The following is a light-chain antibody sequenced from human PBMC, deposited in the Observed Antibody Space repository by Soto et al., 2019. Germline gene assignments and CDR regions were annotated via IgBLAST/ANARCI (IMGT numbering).Light chain of an antibody. CDR1: QSVRNN. Sequence: EIVLTQSPATLSLSPGERATLSCRASQSVRNNLDWFRQRPGQAPSLLIYDASNRAAGVPARFSGSGSGTDFTLTISSLEPEDFAVYYCQRRSNWPLTFGGGTKVEIK. V-gene: IGKV3-11*01. CDR3: QRRSNWPLT. CDR2: DAS. J-gene: IGKJ4*01.